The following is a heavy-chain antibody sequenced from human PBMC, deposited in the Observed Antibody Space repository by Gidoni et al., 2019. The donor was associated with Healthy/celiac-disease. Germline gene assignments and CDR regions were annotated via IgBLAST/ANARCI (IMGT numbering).Heavy chain of an antibody. J-gene: IGHJ6*02. CDR1: CGSISSGGYY. V-gene: IGHV4-31*03. Sequence: QVQLQESGPGLVKPSQTLSLTCTVSCGSISSGGYYWSWIRQHPGKGLEWIGYIYYSGSTYYNPSLKSRVTISVDTSKNQFSLKLSSVTAADTAVYYCARDYYDFWSGYSALPNYGMDVWGQGTTVTVSS. CDR2: IYYSGST. D-gene: IGHD3-3*01. CDR3: ARDYYDFWSGYSALPNYGMDV.